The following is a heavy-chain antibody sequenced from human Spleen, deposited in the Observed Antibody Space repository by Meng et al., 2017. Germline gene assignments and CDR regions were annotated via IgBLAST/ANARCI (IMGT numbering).Heavy chain of an antibody. CDR1: GGSISSDTW. J-gene: IGHJ4*02. Sequence: QVQLQESGPGLVKPSETLSLTCAVSGGSISSDTWWSWVRQPPGKGLEWIGEIYHTGSTNYNPSLKSRVTMSVDKSNNQFSLKLSSVTASDTAVYYCARGVDESSGYYYVGWGQGTLVTVSS. D-gene: IGHD3-22*01. CDR2: IYHTGST. CDR3: ARGVDESSGYYYVG. V-gene: IGHV4-4*02.